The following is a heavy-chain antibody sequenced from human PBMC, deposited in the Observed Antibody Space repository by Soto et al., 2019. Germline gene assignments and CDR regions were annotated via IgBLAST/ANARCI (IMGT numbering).Heavy chain of an antibody. D-gene: IGHD6-13*01. CDR3: ARAIPSGYSSSWYYYYGMDV. Sequence: QVQLVESGGGVVQPGRSLRLSCAASGFTFSSYAMHWVRQAPGKGLEWVAVISYDGSNKYYADSVKGRFTISRDNSKNTLYLQMYSLRAEDTAVYYCARAIPSGYSSSWYYYYGMDVWGQGTTVTVSS. J-gene: IGHJ6*02. V-gene: IGHV3-30-3*01. CDR2: ISYDGSNK. CDR1: GFTFSSYA.